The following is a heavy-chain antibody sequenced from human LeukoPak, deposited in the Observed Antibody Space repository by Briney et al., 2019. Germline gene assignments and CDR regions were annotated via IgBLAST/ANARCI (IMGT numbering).Heavy chain of an antibody. CDR3: ARGGYSNRNWFDP. J-gene: IGHJ5*02. V-gene: IGHV1-2*02. Sequence: ASVKVSCKASGYTFTGYYMHWVRQAPGQGLEWMGWINPNSGGTNYAQKFQGRVTMTRDTSISTVYMELSSLRSEDTAVYYCARGGYSNRNWFDPWGQGTLVTVSS. CDR1: GYTFTGYY. D-gene: IGHD6-13*01. CDR2: INPNSGGT.